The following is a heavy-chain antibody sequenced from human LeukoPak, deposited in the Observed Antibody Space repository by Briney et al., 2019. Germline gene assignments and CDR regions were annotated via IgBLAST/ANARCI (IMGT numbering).Heavy chain of an antibody. D-gene: IGHD2-8*01. CDR2: IKEDGSEK. CDR1: GFTFNAYW. Sequence: PGGSLRLSCAGSGFTFNAYWMTWVRQAPGRGLELVANIKEDGSEKYYVDSVKGRFTISRDNAKNSLYLQMNSLRAEDTAVYYCARHGQRCFEYWGQGTLVTVSS. V-gene: IGHV3-7*01. CDR3: ARHGQRCFEY. J-gene: IGHJ4*02.